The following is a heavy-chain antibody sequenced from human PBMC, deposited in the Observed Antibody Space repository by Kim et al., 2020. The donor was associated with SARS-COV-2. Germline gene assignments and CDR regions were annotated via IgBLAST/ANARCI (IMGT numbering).Heavy chain of an antibody. CDR2: IYHSGST. V-gene: IGHV4-4*02. J-gene: IGHJ6*02. D-gene: IGHD3-10*01. CDR3: ARDQRSDGSGSNGMGV. CDR1: GGSISSSNW. Sequence: SETLSLTCAVSGGSISSSNWWCWVRQPPGKGLEWIGEIYHSGSTNYNPSLKSRVTISVDKSKNQFSLKLSSVTAADTAVYYCARDQRSDGSGSNGMGVWGQGTTVPVSS.